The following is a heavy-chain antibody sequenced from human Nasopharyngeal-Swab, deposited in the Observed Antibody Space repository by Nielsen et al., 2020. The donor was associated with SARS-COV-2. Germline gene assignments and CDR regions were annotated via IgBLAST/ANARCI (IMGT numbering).Heavy chain of an antibody. CDR3: ASPQYSSSYHEGV. D-gene: IGHD6-13*01. CDR2: INHSGST. CDR1: GGSVSSGSYY. J-gene: IGHJ6*04. Sequence: SETLSLTCTVSGGSVSSGSYYWSWIRQPPGKGLEWIGEINHSGSTNYNPSLKSRVTISVDTSKNQFSLKLSSVTAADTAVYYCASPQYSSSYHEGVWGKGTTVTVSS. V-gene: IGHV4-39*07.